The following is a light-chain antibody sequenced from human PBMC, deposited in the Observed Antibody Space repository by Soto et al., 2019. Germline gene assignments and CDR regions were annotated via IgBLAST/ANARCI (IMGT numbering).Light chain of an antibody. V-gene: IGKV1-6*01. CDR2: AAS. CDR3: LQNYFNPVT. CDR1: QGIRND. J-gene: IGKJ3*01. Sequence: AIQMTQSPSSLSASVGDRVTITCRASQGIRNDLDWFQQKPGKAPKLLIYAASNLQSGVQARFSGSGSGTDFTLTIRNLQTKVFATYYCLQNYFNPVTFGPRTQVDI.